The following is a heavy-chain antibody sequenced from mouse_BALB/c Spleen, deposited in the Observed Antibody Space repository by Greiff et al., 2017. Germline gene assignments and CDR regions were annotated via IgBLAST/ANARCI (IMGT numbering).Heavy chain of an antibody. Sequence: EVKLVESGGGLVQPGGSRKLSCAASGFTFSSFGMHWVRQAPEKGLEWVAYISSGSSTIYYADTVKGRFTISRDNPKNTLFLQMTSLRSEDTAMYYCARLRTGVDYWGQGTTLTVSS. V-gene: IGHV5-17*02. CDR3: ARLRTGVDY. J-gene: IGHJ2*01. D-gene: IGHD4-1*01. CDR1: GFTFSSFG. CDR2: ISSGSSTI.